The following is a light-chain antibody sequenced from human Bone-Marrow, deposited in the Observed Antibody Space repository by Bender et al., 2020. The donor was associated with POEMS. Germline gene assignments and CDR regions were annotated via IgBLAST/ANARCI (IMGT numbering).Light chain of an antibody. J-gene: IGLJ3*02. Sequence: QSALTQPASVSGSPGQSITISCTGTTSDVGSYNLVSWYQQHPGKVPKLLIFEVTQRPSGVSNRFSASKSGNTASLTISGLQAEDEAHYYCCSYAGSSSWVFGGGTKLTVI. V-gene: IGLV2-23*02. CDR1: TSDVGSYNL. CDR3: CSYAGSSSWV. CDR2: EVT.